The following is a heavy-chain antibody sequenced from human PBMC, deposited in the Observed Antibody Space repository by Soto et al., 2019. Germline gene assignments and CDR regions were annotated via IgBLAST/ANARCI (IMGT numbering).Heavy chain of an antibody. CDR3: AKTATGWFSAFDI. V-gene: IGHV3-23*01. CDR1: GFTFSSYA. CDR2: ISGSGGTT. J-gene: IGHJ3*02. D-gene: IGHD6-19*01. Sequence: EVQLLESGGGLVQPGGSLRLSCAASGFTFSSYAMSWVRQAPGKGLEWVSAISGSGGTTYYADPVKGRFTFSRNNTKNTLDLRTNSLRAEDAAVYYCAKTATGWFSAFDIWGHGTMVTVSS.